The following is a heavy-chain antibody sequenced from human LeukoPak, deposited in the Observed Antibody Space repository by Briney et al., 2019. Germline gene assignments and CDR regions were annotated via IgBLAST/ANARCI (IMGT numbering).Heavy chain of an antibody. D-gene: IGHD3-22*01. CDR3: ARDYSRRDALDL. CDR1: GFTVSDIY. V-gene: IGHV3-53*01. J-gene: IGHJ3*01. CDR2: IYSGGST. Sequence: PGGSLRLSCAASGFTVSDIYMNWVRQAPGKGLEWVSVIYSGGSTYYVDSVKGRFTISRDNSKNTLYLQMNSLRAEDTAVYYCARDYSRRDALDLWGQGTMVTVSS.